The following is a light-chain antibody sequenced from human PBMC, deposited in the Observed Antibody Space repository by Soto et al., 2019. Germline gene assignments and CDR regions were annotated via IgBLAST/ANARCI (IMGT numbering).Light chain of an antibody. CDR2: GAS. CDR3: QQYGSSRT. Sequence: EIVLTQSPGTLSLSPGERATLSCRASQSVSSSYLAWYQQKPGQAPRLLIYGASSRATGIPDRFSGSGSGTDFTLNISRLEPEDFAVYFFQQYGSSRTFGQGTKVDIK. J-gene: IGKJ1*01. CDR1: QSVSSSY. V-gene: IGKV3-20*01.